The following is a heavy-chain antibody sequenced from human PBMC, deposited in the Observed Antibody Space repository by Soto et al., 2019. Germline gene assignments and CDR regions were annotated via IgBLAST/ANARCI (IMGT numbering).Heavy chain of an antibody. CDR1: GFIFSNHG. CDR3: ARSEDTAMTYYYFDY. J-gene: IGHJ4*01. Sequence: GGSLRLSCEASGFIFSNHGMHWVRQAPGKGLEWVAVASYDGTNKYYSDSVKGRFTISRDNSKNTLYLQMNSLRAEDTAVYYCARSEDTAMTYYYFDYWGQGTLVTVSS. D-gene: IGHD5-18*01. CDR2: ASYDGTNK. V-gene: IGHV3-30*03.